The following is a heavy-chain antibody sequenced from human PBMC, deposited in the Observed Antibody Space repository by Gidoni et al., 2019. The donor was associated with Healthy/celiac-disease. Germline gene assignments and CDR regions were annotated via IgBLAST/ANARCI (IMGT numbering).Heavy chain of an antibody. Sequence: VKLLESGGGVVLPGGSLRLSFAASALPFSRYAMSWVRQAPGKGLEWFSAIRGSGGSTYYADSLKGRFTITRDNSKNTVYLQMNSLRAEDTAVYYCAKDPHQLTILGAFDIWGQGTMVTVSS. V-gene: IGHV3-23*01. CDR1: ALPFSRYA. J-gene: IGHJ3*02. D-gene: IGHD3-9*01. CDR3: AKDPHQLTILGAFDI. CDR2: IRGSGGST.